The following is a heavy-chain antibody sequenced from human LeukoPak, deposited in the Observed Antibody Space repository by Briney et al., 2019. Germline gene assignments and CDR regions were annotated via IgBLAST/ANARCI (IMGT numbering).Heavy chain of an antibody. CDR1: GYTFTTYD. V-gene: IGHV1-8*01. CDR3: TRKPFPGSY. J-gene: IGHJ4*02. D-gene: IGHD3-10*01. Sequence: ASVKVSCKASGYTFTTYDINWVRQATGQGLEWMGWMNPHSGNTGYAQKFQGRVAMTRDTSISTAYMELSNLTSDDTAVYYCTRKPFPGSYWGQGTLVTVSS. CDR2: MNPHSGNT.